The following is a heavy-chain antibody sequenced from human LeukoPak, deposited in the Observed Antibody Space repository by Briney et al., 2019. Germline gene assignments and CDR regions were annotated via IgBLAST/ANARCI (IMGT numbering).Heavy chain of an antibody. CDR1: GDSISTYY. V-gene: IGHV4-59*01. J-gene: IGHJ4*02. CDR2: IYYSVSS. Sequence: SETLSLTCTVSGDSISTYYWSWIRQPLGKGLEWIGYIYYSVSSNYNPSLKSRVTISVDTSKKQFSLKLSSVTAADTAVYYCARLGRRGYSGYDYGSGDYWGQGTLVTVSS. CDR3: ARLGRRGYSGYDYGSGDY. D-gene: IGHD5-12*01.